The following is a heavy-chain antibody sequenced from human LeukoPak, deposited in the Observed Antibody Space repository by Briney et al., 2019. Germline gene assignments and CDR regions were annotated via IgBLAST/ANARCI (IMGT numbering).Heavy chain of an antibody. CDR2: VNSDGTST. CDR1: AFTFSSYS. D-gene: IGHD1-26*01. CDR3: TRVSHGAGYFDS. Sequence: GGSLRLSCSASAFTFSSYSMQWVRRGPGEGLVWVSRVNSDGTSTTYAESVRGRFTISRDNAKNMLYLQMNSLRAEDTAVYYCTRVSHGAGYFDSWGQGSLVTVSS. V-gene: IGHV3-74*01. J-gene: IGHJ4*02.